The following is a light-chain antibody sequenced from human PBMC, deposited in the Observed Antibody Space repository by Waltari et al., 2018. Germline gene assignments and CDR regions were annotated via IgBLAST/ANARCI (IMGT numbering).Light chain of an antibody. CDR1: QSISKY. V-gene: IGKV3-11*01. Sequence: EIVLTQSPATLSLSPGEKATLSCRASQSISKYLAWYQQKPGQAPRLLIYDASNRPTDIPDRFSGSGSGTDFTLTISSLEPEDFAVYYCQQRSSWPFMYTFGQGTKLEIK. CDR2: DAS. J-gene: IGKJ2*01. CDR3: QQRSSWPFMYT.